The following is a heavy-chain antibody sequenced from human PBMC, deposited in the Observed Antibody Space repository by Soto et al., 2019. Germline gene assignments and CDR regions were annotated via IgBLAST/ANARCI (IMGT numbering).Heavy chain of an antibody. CDR2: IVVGSGNT. CDR3: AADRYYDILTGYTFAY. Sequence: ASVKVSCKASGFTFTSSAVQWVRQARGQRLEWIGWIVVGSGNTNYAQKFQERVTITRDMSTSTAYMELSSLRSEDTAVYYCAADRYYDILTGYTFAYWGQGTLVTVSS. D-gene: IGHD3-9*01. J-gene: IGHJ4*02. V-gene: IGHV1-58*01. CDR1: GFTFTSSA.